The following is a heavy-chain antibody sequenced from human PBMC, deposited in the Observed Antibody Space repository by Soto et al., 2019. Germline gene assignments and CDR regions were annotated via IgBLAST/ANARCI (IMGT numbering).Heavy chain of an antibody. Sequence: QVRLVQSGAEAKKPGASVKVSCKASGYTFTGYYIHWVRQAPGQGLEWMGLTSPSSLATNYAQRFQGRVTMSRDRATSTVYMELSRLRSEDTAVYYCAREDAERATRFLDYWGQGTVVTVSS. CDR2: TSPSSLAT. V-gene: IGHV1-2*02. D-gene: IGHD2-21*01. J-gene: IGHJ4*02. CDR3: AREDAERATRFLDY. CDR1: GYTFTGYY.